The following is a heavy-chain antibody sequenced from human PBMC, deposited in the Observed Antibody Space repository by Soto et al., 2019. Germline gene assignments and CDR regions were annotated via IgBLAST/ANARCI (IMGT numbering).Heavy chain of an antibody. Sequence: EVQLVESGGGLVKPGGSLRLSCAASGFTFSSYSMNWVRQAPGKGLEWVSSISSSSSYIYYADSVKGRFTISRDNAKNSLYLQMNSRRAEDTAVYYCARGALGGALGPIDYWGQGTLVTVSS. J-gene: IGHJ4*02. V-gene: IGHV3-21*01. CDR2: ISSSSSYI. D-gene: IGHD1-26*01. CDR1: GFTFSSYS. CDR3: ARGALGGALGPIDY.